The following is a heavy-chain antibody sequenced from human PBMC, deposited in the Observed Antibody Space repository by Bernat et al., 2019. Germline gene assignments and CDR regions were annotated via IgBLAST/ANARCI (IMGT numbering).Heavy chain of an antibody. V-gene: IGHV3-23*01. J-gene: IGHJ4*02. CDR3: AKETRLWFGEFPYYFDY. Sequence: EVLLLESGGGLVQPGGSLRLSCAASGFTFSSYAMSWVRQAPGKGLEWVSAISGSGGSTYYADCVKGRFTMSGDNTKNTLYLQMTSLRAEDTAVYYCAKETRLWFGEFPYYFDYWGQGTLVTVSS. CDR1: GFTFSSYA. CDR2: ISGSGGST. D-gene: IGHD3-10*01.